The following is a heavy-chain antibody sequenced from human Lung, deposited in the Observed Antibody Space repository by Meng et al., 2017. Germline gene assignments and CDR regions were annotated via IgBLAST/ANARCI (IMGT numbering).Heavy chain of an antibody. Sequence: QVQLVQSGGEVKKPGASVKVSCKASGYIFTRYGITWVRQVPGQGLEWMGWISGYNGNTNYAQKLQGRVTMTTDTSTGTAYMELRSLRSDDTAVYYCARAEEEYCSGGSCPNFDFWGQGTLVTVSS. V-gene: IGHV1-18*01. CDR3: ARAEEEYCSGGSCPNFDF. J-gene: IGHJ4*02. D-gene: IGHD2-15*01. CDR1: GYIFTRYG. CDR2: ISGYNGNT.